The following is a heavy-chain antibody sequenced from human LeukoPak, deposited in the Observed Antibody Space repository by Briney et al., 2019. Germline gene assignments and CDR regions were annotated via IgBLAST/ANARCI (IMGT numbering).Heavy chain of an antibody. Sequence: PGRSLRLSCAASGFTFDDYAMYWVRQSPGKGLEWVSGISWNSGSTGYADSVRGRFTISRDNAKKSLYLQMNSLRDEDTALYYCARVFLGSRRVHWFDPWGQGTLVTVSS. CDR2: ISWNSGST. CDR3: ARVFLGSRRVHWFDP. D-gene: IGHD2-2*01. CDR1: GFTFDDYA. J-gene: IGHJ5*02. V-gene: IGHV3-9*01.